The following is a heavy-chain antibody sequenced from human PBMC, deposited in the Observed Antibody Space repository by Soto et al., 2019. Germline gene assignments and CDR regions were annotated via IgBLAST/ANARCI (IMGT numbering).Heavy chain of an antibody. CDR3: ARGDTAMVTFVY. Sequence: EVQLVESGGGLVKPGGSLRLSCAASGFTFSSYSMNWVRQAPGKGLEWVSSISSSSSYIYYADSVKGRFTISRDNAKNSLYLQMNSLRAEDTAVYYCARGDTAMVTFVYWGQGTLVTVSS. D-gene: IGHD5-18*01. CDR2: ISSSSSYI. CDR1: GFTFSSYS. J-gene: IGHJ4*02. V-gene: IGHV3-21*01.